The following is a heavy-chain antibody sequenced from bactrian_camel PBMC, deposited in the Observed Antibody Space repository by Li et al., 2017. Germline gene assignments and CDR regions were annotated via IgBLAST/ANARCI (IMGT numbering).Heavy chain of an antibody. CDR2: ISSEGST. Sequence: VQLVESGGGSVQSGGSLRLSYTASGYTLSDNCLGWFRQAPGKERELVASISSEGSTQYADSVKGRFTISHSNDKKTLYLQMDSLKTEDTAVYLCATAYQITVRDHCAYRGQGTQVTVS. V-gene: IGHV3S53*01. J-gene: IGHJ4*01. CDR1: GYTLSDNC. D-gene: IGHD1*01. CDR3: ATAYQITVRDHCAY.